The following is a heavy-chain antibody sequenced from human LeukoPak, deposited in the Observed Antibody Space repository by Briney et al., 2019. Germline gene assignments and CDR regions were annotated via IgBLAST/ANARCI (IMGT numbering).Heavy chain of an antibody. V-gene: IGHV3-30*03. CDR2: ISYDGSNK. CDR3: ARGSSGWYIDI. CDR1: GFTFSSYG. J-gene: IGHJ3*02. D-gene: IGHD6-19*01. Sequence: GRSLRLSCAASGFTFSSYGMHWVRQAPGKGLEWVAVISYDGSNKYYADSVKGRFTISRDNAKNSLYLQMNSLRDEDTAVYYCARGSSGWYIDIWGQGTMVTVTS.